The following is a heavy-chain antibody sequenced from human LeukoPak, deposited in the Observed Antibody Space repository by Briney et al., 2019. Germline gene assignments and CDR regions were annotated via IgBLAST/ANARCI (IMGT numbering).Heavy chain of an antibody. J-gene: IGHJ5*02. CDR3: ARFDCSSTSCYTGWFDP. D-gene: IGHD2-2*02. Sequence: PGGSLRLSCAASGFAFRSYAMTWVRQAPGKGLEWVSSISSSSSYIYYADSVKGRFTISRDNAKNSLYLQMDSLRAEDTAVYYCARFDCSSTSCYTGWFDPWGQGTLVTVSS. V-gene: IGHV3-21*01. CDR1: GFAFRSYA. CDR2: ISSSSSYI.